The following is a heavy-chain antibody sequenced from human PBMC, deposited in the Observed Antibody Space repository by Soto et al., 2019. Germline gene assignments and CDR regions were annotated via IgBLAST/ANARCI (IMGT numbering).Heavy chain of an antibody. CDR1: VYTFTCYD. J-gene: IGHJ4*02. CDR2: LNCNSGNT. Sequence: ASVKVSCKASVYTFTCYDMNLVRQATRKARDRMGWLNCNSGNTGYAQKFQGKETMRMHTSISTAYMVLTSLISEVTDDYYCARQKVDAIDYWGQGTLDTVSS. D-gene: IGHD2-15*01. CDR3: ARQKVDAIDY. V-gene: IGHV1-8*01.